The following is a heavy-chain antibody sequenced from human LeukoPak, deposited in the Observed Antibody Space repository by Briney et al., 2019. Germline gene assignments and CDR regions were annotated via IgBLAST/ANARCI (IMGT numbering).Heavy chain of an antibody. CDR1: GFTFSSYS. D-gene: IGHD6-6*01. Sequence: GGSLRLSCAASGFTFSSYSMNWVRQAPGKGLEWVSSISSSSSYTYYADSVKGRFTISRDNAKNSLYLQMNSLRAEDTAVYYCARVYRPEYGHQTDYWGQGTLVTVSS. CDR3: ARVYRPEYGHQTDY. CDR2: ISSSSSYT. J-gene: IGHJ4*02. V-gene: IGHV3-21*01.